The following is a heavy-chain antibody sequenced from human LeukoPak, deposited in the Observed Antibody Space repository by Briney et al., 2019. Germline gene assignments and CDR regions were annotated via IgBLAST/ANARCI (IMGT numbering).Heavy chain of an antibody. V-gene: IGHV3-30*02. D-gene: IGHD3-10*01. J-gene: IGHJ6*04. CDR2: IRYDGSNK. CDR3: APRISMVRGVIPLGV. CDR1: GFTFSSYG. Sequence: GGSLRLSCAASGFTFSSYGIHWVRQAPGKGLEWVAFIRYDGSNKYYTDSVKGRFTISRDNSKNTLYLQMNSLRAEDTAVYYCAPRISMVRGVIPLGVWGKGTTVTISS.